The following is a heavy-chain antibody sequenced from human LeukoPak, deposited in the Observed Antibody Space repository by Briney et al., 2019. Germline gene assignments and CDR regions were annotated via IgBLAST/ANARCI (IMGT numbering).Heavy chain of an antibody. CDR3: AKASGGSYYTEYYFDY. J-gene: IGHJ4*02. D-gene: IGHD1-26*01. Sequence: GGSLRLSCAAPGFTFDDYAMHWVRQAPGKGLEWVSGISWNSGSIGYADSVKGRFTISRDNAKNSLYLQMNSLRAEDTALYYCAKASGGSYYTEYYFDYWGQGTLVTVSS. CDR1: GFTFDDYA. CDR2: ISWNSGSI. V-gene: IGHV3-9*01.